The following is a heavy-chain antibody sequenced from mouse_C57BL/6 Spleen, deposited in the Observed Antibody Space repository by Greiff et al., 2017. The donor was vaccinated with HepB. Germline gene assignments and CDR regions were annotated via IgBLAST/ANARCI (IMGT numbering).Heavy chain of an antibody. CDR3: VRPYDHDRTCFAY. CDR1: GFSFNTYA. V-gene: IGHV10-1*01. J-gene: IGHJ3*01. Sequence: EVQLQESGGGLVQPKGSLKLSCAASGFSFNTYAMNWVRQAPGKGLEWVARIRSKSNNYATYYADSVKDRFTISRDDSESMLYLQMNNLKTEDTATYYCVRPYDHDRTCFAYWGEGTLFTVS. D-gene: IGHD2-4*01. CDR2: IRSKSNNYAT.